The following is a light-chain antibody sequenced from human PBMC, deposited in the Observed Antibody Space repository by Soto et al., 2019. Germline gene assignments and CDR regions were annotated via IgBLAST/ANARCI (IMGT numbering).Light chain of an antibody. J-gene: IGKJ5*01. CDR3: QQYNNWPPIT. Sequence: EVVMTQSPATLSVSPGERYTLSCMASQSVTTNMAWYQQKPGQSPRLLIYGSSTRATGIPARFIGSGSGTDFSLTISSLQSEDFAVYYCQQYNNWPPITFGQGTRLEIK. CDR1: QSVTTN. V-gene: IGKV3-15*01. CDR2: GSS.